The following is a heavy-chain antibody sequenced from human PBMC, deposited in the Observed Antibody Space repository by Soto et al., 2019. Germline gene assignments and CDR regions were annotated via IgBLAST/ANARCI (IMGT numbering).Heavy chain of an antibody. D-gene: IGHD5-18*01. CDR1: GFTFSSYA. J-gene: IGHJ5*02. V-gene: IGHV1-69*01. CDR2: IIPIFGTA. CDR3: ARASGYSYGSWTDWFDP. Sequence: VQLVESGGGLVKPGGSLRLSCAASGFTFSSYAISWVRQAPGQGLEWMGGIIPIFGTANYAQKFQGRVTITADESTSTAYMELSSLRSEDTAVYYCARASGYSYGSWTDWFDPWGQGTLVTVSS.